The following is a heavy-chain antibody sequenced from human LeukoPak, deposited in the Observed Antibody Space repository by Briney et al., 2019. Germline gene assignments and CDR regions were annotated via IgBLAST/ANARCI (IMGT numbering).Heavy chain of an antibody. D-gene: IGHD3-10*01. Sequence: PGRSLRLSCAASGFTFDDYAMHWVRQAPGKGLEWVSGISWNSGSIGYADSAKGRFTISRDNAKNSLYLQMNSLRAEDTALYYCAKDSSDYYGSGRLDVWGKGTTVTVSS. V-gene: IGHV3-9*01. CDR2: ISWNSGSI. CDR3: AKDSSDYYGSGRLDV. J-gene: IGHJ6*04. CDR1: GFTFDDYA.